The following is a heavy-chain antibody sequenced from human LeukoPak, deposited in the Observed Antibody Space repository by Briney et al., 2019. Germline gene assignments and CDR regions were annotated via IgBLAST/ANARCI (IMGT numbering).Heavy chain of an antibody. D-gene: IGHD3-22*01. V-gene: IGHV3-21*01. CDR3: ARDSLTMIVGRQKRGLDY. Sequence: NPGGSLRLSCAASGFTFSSYAMSWVRQAPGKGLEWVSSIRSSTTYVYYADSVKGRFTISRDNAKNSLYLQMNSLRAEDTAVYYCARDSLTMIVGRQKRGLDYWGQGTLVTVSS. CDR2: IRSSTTYV. J-gene: IGHJ4*02. CDR1: GFTFSSYA.